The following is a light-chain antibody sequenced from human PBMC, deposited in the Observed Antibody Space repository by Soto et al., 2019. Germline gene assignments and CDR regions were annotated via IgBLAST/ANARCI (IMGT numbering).Light chain of an antibody. CDR1: SSDIGGYDY. Sequence: QSVLTQPACVSGSPGQSITLSCTGTSSDIGGYDYVSWYQRHPGKAPKLIIYDVNNRPSGVSNRFSGSKSGNTASLTISGLQAEDEADYYCTSYASGSSHVVFGGGTKLTVL. CDR3: TSYASGSSHVV. CDR2: DVN. V-gene: IGLV2-14*01. J-gene: IGLJ2*01.